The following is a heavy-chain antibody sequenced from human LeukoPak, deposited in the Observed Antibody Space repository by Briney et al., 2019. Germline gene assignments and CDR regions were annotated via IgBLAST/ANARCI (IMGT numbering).Heavy chain of an antibody. J-gene: IGHJ4*02. D-gene: IGHD3-22*01. CDR3: ARDYYYDSSGYVDY. V-gene: IGHV1-18*01. CDR1: GYTFTSYG. Sequence: ASVKVSCKASGYTFTSYGISWVRQAPGQGLEWMGWISAYNDNTNYAQKVQGRVTMTTDTSTNTAYMELRSLRSDDTAVYYCARDYYYDSSGYVDYWGQGTLVTVSS. CDR2: ISAYNDNT.